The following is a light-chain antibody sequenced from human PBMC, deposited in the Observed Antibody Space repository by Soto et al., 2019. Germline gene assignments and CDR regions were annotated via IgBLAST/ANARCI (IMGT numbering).Light chain of an antibody. J-gene: IGLJ3*02. CDR2: DVS. Sequence: QSALTQPASVSGSPGQSITISCTGTNNDVGAYNYVSWYQQHPGKAPKTMVYDVSHRPSGVSNRFSGSKSGNTASLTISGPQAEDEADYYCSSYTSSNTVVFGGGTKLTVL. V-gene: IGLV2-14*03. CDR1: NNDVGAYNY. CDR3: SSYTSSNTVV.